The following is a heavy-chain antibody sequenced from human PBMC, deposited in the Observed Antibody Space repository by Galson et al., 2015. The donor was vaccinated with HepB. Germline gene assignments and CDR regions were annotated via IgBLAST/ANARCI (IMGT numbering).Heavy chain of an antibody. CDR2: ISSSSSYI. CDR3: ARIITMIVDYHDAFDI. D-gene: IGHD3-22*01. Sequence: SLRLSCAASGFTFSSYSMNWVRQAPGKGLEWVSSISSSSSYIYYADSVKGRFTISRDNAKNSLYLQLNSLRAGDTAVYYCARIITMIVDYHDAFDIWGQGTMVTVSS. J-gene: IGHJ3*02. V-gene: IGHV3-21*06. CDR1: GFTFSSYS.